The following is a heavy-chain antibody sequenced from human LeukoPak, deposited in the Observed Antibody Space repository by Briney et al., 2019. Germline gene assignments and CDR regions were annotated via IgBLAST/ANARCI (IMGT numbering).Heavy chain of an antibody. CDR3: AKDPRSDSRTGGYFDY. CDR2: ISYDGRDK. CDR1: RFTFNNYV. J-gene: IGHJ4*02. Sequence: PGGSLRLSCAASRFTFNNYVMHWVRQAPGKGLEWVAVISYDGRDKYYAVSVKGRFTISRDNSKNTLYLQMNSLRAEDTAVYYCAKDPRSDSRTGGYFDYWGQGTLVTVSS. D-gene: IGHD6-13*01. V-gene: IGHV3-30*18.